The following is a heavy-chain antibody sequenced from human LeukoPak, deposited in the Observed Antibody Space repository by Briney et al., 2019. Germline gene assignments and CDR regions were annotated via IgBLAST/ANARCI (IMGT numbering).Heavy chain of an antibody. Sequence: ASVTVSCTASGYTFTVYYIHWVRQAPGPGNGWMGWINPNSGGTNYAQKFQGRVSITRDTAISTAYMELSRLRSDYTAVYYCATGLTNLLVAFHIWGQGTMFTVSS. V-gene: IGHV1-2*02. CDR1: GYTFTVYY. CDR2: INPNSGGT. CDR3: ATGLTNLLVAFHI. J-gene: IGHJ3*02. D-gene: IGHD2/OR15-2a*01.